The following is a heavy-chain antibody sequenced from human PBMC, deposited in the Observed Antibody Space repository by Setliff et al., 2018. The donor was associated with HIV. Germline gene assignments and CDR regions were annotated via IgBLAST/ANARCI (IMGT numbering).Heavy chain of an antibody. V-gene: IGHV4-38-2*01. J-gene: IGHJ4*02. CDR3: ARHRAVAGANYFVF. Sequence: SETLSLTCAVSGYSISSGYYWGWIRQPPGKGLEWIGCIYQSGSTYYNVSLKSRVIISVDTSKNQFSLKLNSVTAADTAIYYCARHRAVAGANYFVFWGQGTLVTVSS. CDR2: IYQSGST. CDR1: GYSISSGYY. D-gene: IGHD6-19*01.